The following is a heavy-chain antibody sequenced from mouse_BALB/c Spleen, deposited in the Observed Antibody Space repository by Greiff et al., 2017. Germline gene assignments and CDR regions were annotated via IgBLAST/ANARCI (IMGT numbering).Heavy chain of an antibody. CDR2: ISSGGSYT. D-gene: IGHD2-4*01. V-gene: IGHV5-9-4*01. CDR1: GFTFSSYA. CDR3: ARSSTMITTGYFDY. J-gene: IGHJ2*01. Sequence: EVQRVESGGGLVKPGGSLKLSCAASGFTFSSYAMSWVRQSPEKRLEWVAEISSGGSYTYYPDTVTGRFTISRDNAKNTLYLEMSSLRSEDTAMYYCARSSTMITTGYFDYWGQGTTLTVSS.